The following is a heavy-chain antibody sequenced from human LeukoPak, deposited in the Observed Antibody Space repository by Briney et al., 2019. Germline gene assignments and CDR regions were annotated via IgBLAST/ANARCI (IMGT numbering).Heavy chain of an antibody. CDR2: INTNTGNP. V-gene: IGHV7-4-1*02. Sequence: ASVKVSCKASGYTFTSYAMNWVRQAPGQGLEWMGWINTNTGNPTYAQGFTGRFVFSLDTSVSTAYLQISSLKAEDTAVYYCAREVSGSYRFYYGMDVWGQGTTVTVSS. D-gene: IGHD1-26*01. CDR1: GYTFTSYA. CDR3: AREVSGSYRFYYGMDV. J-gene: IGHJ6*02.